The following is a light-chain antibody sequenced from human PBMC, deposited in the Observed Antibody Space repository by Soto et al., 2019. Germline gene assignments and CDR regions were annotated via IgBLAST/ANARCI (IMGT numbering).Light chain of an antibody. V-gene: IGLV1-47*01. CDR2: RNY. CDR3: VAWDDSLRGPV. CDR1: NSNIGNNY. J-gene: IGLJ2*01. Sequence: QSVLTQPPSASGTPGQRVTVPCSGSNSNIGNNYVYWYQHLPGTAPKLLIYRNYQRPSSVPERYSGSKSGTSATLAISGLRPDDEADYYCVAWDDSLRGPVFGGGTKVTVL.